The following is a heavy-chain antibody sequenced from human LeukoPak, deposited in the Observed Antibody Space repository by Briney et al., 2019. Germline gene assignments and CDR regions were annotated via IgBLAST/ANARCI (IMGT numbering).Heavy chain of an antibody. CDR3: ARDGSLLWFGGPEYYFDY. D-gene: IGHD3-10*01. Sequence: GSSVKVSCKASGGTFSSYAISWVRQAPGQGLEWMGGIIPIFGTANYAQKFQGRVTITADESTSTAYMELSSLRSEDTAVYYCARDGSLLWFGGPEYYFDYWGQGTLVTVSS. CDR1: GGTFSSYA. CDR2: IIPIFGTA. V-gene: IGHV1-69*01. J-gene: IGHJ4*02.